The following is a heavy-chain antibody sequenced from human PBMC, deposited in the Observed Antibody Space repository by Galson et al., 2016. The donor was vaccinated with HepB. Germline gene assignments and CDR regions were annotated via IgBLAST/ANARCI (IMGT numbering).Heavy chain of an antibody. V-gene: IGHV3-7*03. Sequence: SLRLSCAASGFTFGSYWMTWVRQAPGKGLEWVANIKQDGSTKYYVDSAKGRFTISRDNAKNSLYLQMYSLRVEDTAVYYCATDPPWDSDVFDIWGQGTMVTVSS. CDR3: ATDPPWDSDVFDI. CDR1: GFTFGSYW. CDR2: IKQDGSTK. D-gene: IGHD1-26*01. J-gene: IGHJ3*02.